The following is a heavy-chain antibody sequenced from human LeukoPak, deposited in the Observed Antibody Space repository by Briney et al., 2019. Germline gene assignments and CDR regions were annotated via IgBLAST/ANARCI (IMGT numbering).Heavy chain of an antibody. J-gene: IGHJ6*02. Sequence: GGSLRLSCAASGFTFSSYAMSWVRQAPGKGLEWVSAISGSGGSTYYADSVKGRFTISRDNSKNTLYLQMNSLRAEDTVVYYCARDHTDHYGDYLFGMDVWGQGTTVTVSS. D-gene: IGHD4-17*01. CDR3: ARDHTDHYGDYLFGMDV. CDR2: ISGSGGST. CDR1: GFTFSSYA. V-gene: IGHV3-23*01.